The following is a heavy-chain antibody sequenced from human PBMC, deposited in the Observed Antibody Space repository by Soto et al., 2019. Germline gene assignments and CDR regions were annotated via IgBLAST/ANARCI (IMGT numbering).Heavy chain of an antibody. Sequence: QVQLQESGPGLVKPSETLSLTCTVSGGSISSYYWSWIRQPPGKGLEWIGYIYYSGSTNYNPSLKSRVTISVDTSKNQFSLKLSSVTAADTAVYYCARGGRKFDPWGQGTLVTVSS. CDR2: IYYSGST. V-gene: IGHV4-59*01. CDR1: GGSISSYY. J-gene: IGHJ5*02. CDR3: ARGGRKFDP.